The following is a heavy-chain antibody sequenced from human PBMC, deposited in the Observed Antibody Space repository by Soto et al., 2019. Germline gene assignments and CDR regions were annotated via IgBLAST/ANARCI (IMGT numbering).Heavy chain of an antibody. CDR3: ARVVGGSGCSPTLCYYYGMDV. Sequence: GGSLRLSCAASGFTFSSYAMHWVRQAPGKGLEWVAVISYDGSNKYYADSVKGRFTISRDNSKNTLYLQMNSLRAEDTAVYYCARVVGGSGCSPTLCYYYGMDVWGQGTTVTVSS. D-gene: IGHD6-19*01. CDR2: ISYDGSNK. V-gene: IGHV3-30-3*01. J-gene: IGHJ6*02. CDR1: GFTFSSYA.